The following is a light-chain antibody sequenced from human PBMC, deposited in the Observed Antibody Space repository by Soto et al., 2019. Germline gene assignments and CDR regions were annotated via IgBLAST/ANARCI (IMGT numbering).Light chain of an antibody. CDR2: GAS. V-gene: IGKV3-15*01. CDR1: QSVSSD. J-gene: IGKJ2*03. Sequence: EIVMTQSPATLSVSPGERATLSCRASQSVSSDLAWYQQKPGKAPRVLIYGASTTATGVPARFSGSGSGTEFTLTITSLQSEDSAVYYCQPYPSWYGFGQGTKLEIK. CDR3: QPYPSWYG.